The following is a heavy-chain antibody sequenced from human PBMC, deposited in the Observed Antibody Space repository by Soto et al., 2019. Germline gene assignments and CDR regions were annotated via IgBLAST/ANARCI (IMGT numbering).Heavy chain of an antibody. V-gene: IGHV3-23*01. CDR2: ISGSGGTT. J-gene: IGHJ6*02. CDR1: GFTFNNYA. D-gene: IGHD3-3*02. CDR3: AKAYSLTPCARGIRSGLDV. Sequence: EVQLLESGGGLVQPGGSLRLSCAASGFTFNNYAVTWVRQAPGEGLEWVSGISGSGGTTYYADSVKGRFTISRDNSENTLYLQMNSLRVEDTAIYYCAKAYSLTPCARGIRSGLDVWGQGTTVTVSS.